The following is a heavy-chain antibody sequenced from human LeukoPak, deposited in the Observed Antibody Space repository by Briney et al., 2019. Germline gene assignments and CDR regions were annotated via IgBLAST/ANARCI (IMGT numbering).Heavy chain of an antibody. CDR2: MNPNSGTT. J-gene: IGHJ6*03. D-gene: IGHD1-1*01. V-gene: IGHV1-8*03. Sequence: ASVKVSCKASGYTFTSYDINWVRQATGQGLEWMGWMNPNSGTTGYAQKFLGRVTITRNTSISTTYMELSSLRSEDTAVYYCARGRSPGTSMEYYYYMDVWGKGTTVTVSS. CDR1: GYTFTSYD. CDR3: ARGRSPGTSMEYYYYMDV.